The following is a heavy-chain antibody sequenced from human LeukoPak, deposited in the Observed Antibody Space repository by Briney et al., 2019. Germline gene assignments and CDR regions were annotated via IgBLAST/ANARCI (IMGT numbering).Heavy chain of an antibody. V-gene: IGHV3-7*01. CDR3: ARDHFEDGSNSRIFFDY. J-gene: IGHJ4*02. Sequence: PGESLRLSCAASGFTFSRYWMNWVRRAPGKGLEWVASIKQDGSETYYVDSVKGRFTISRDNAKNSLYLQMNSLRAEDTAVYYCARDHFEDGSNSRIFFDYWGQGTLVTVSS. CDR2: IKQDGSET. CDR1: GFTFSRYW. D-gene: IGHD5-24*01.